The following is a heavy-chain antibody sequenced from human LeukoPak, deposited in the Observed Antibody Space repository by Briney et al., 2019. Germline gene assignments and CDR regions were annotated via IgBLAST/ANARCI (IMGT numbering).Heavy chain of an antibody. CDR1: GFSFNSDW. Sequence: GGSLRLSCAASGFSFNSDWMDWVRQAPGEGLEWVANIKHDESEKNYLDSVKGRFTISRDNAQNSLYLQMNGLRVEDTAVYYCTRRLDDWGQGTLVTVSS. CDR2: IKHDESEK. J-gene: IGHJ4*02. CDR3: TRRLDD. V-gene: IGHV3-7*01. D-gene: IGHD3-16*01.